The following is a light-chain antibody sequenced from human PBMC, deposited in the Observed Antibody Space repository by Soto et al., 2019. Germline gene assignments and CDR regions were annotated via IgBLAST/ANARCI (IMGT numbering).Light chain of an antibody. Sequence: DIQMTQSPSTLSASVGDRVTITCRASQSVNKWLAWFQQKPGKVPKLLIYAASTLQSGVPSRFSGSGSGTDFTLTITSLQPEDVATYYCQKYNSARWTFGQGTKVDIK. CDR1: QSVNKW. CDR2: AAS. CDR3: QKYNSARWT. V-gene: IGKV1-27*01. J-gene: IGKJ1*01.